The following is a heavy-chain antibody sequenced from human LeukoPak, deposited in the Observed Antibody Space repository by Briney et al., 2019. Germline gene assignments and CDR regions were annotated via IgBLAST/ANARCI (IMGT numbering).Heavy chain of an antibody. CDR3: AKSWCSGGSCYSDYNWFDP. Sequence: GGSRRLSCAASGFTFSSYAMSWVRQAPGKGLEWVSAISGSGGSTYYADSVKGRFTISRDNSKNTLYLQMNSLRAGDTAVYYCAKSWCSGGSCYSDYNWFDPWGQGTLVTVSS. V-gene: IGHV3-23*01. CDR1: GFTFSSYA. CDR2: ISGSGGST. D-gene: IGHD2-15*01. J-gene: IGHJ5*02.